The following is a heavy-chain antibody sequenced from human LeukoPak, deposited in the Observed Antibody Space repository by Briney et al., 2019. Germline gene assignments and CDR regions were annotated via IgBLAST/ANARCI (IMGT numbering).Heavy chain of an antibody. D-gene: IGHD6-19*01. Sequence: SETLSLTCTVSGGSISSYYWSWIRQPPGKGLEWIGYIYYSGSTNYNPSLKSRVTISVDTSKNQFSLKLSSVTAADTAVYYCAGIAVATFDPWGRGTLVTVSS. CDR2: IYYSGST. CDR3: AGIAVATFDP. J-gene: IGHJ5*02. CDR1: GGSISSYY. V-gene: IGHV4-59*01.